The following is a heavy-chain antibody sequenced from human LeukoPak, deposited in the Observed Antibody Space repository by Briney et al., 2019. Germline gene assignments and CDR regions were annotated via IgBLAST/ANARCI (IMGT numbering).Heavy chain of an antibody. CDR1: GGSISSGGYY. CDR2: IYHSGST. CDR3: ARDTYCSSTSCFKRGAFDI. J-gene: IGHJ3*02. Sequence: PSETLSLTCTGSGGSISSGGYYWSWIRQPPGKGLEWIGYIYHSGSTYYNPSLKSRVTISVDRSKNQFSLKLSSVTAADTAVYYCARDTYCSSTSCFKRGAFDIWGQGTMVTVSS. D-gene: IGHD2-2*01. V-gene: IGHV4-30-2*01.